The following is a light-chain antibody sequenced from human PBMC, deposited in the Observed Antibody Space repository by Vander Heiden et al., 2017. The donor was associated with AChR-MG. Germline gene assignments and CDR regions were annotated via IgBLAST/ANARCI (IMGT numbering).Light chain of an antibody. CDR1: SSNIGAGYD. CDR3: QSYDSSLIRGV. Sequence: QSVLTQPPSVSGAPGQRVPISCTGSSSNIGAGYDVHWYQQLPGTAPKLLIYGNSNRPSGVPDRFSGSKSGTSASLAITGLQAEDEADYYCQSYDSSLIRGVCGTGTKVTVL. J-gene: IGLJ1*01. V-gene: IGLV1-40*01. CDR2: GNS.